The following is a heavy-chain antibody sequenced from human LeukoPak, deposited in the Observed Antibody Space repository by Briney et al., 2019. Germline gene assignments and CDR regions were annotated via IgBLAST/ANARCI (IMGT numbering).Heavy chain of an antibody. Sequence: GGSLRLSCAASGFTFDDYAMHWVRQAPGKSLEWVSGISWNSGSIGYADSVKGRFTISRDNAKNSLYLQMNSLRAEDTALYYCAKMGIAVAGKERYYYYYYGMDVWGQGTTVTVSS. CDR1: GFTFDDYA. V-gene: IGHV3-9*01. J-gene: IGHJ6*02. CDR3: AKMGIAVAGKERYYYYYYGMDV. D-gene: IGHD6-19*01. CDR2: ISWNSGSI.